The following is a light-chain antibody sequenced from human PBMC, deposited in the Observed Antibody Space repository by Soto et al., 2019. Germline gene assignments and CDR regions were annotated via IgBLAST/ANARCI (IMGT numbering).Light chain of an antibody. V-gene: IGKV1-27*01. CDR1: QDISVY. J-gene: IGKJ5*01. CDR2: SAS. CDR3: QQFNTAPRT. Sequence: DIQMTQSPSSLSASVGERVTLTCRASQDISVYLSWYQQKPGKVPTLLIYSASTLQSGVPSRFSGSGSGTDFTLTISSLQPEDVATYFCQQFNTAPRTFGQGTRLEIK.